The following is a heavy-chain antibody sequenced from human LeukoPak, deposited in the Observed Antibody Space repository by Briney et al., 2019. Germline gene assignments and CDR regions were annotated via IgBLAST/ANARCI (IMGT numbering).Heavy chain of an antibody. Sequence: PSETLSLTCTVSGGSISSYYWSWIRQPPGKGLEWIGYIYYSGSTNYNPSLKSRVTISVDTSKNQFSLKLSSVTAADTAVYYCAHNLGYSSGIGYWGQGTLVTVSS. CDR2: IYYSGST. J-gene: IGHJ4*02. V-gene: IGHV4-59*01. CDR3: AHNLGYSSGIGY. D-gene: IGHD5-18*01. CDR1: GGSISSYY.